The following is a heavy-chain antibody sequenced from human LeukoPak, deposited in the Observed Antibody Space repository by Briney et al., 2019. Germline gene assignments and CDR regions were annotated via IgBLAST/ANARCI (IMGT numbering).Heavy chain of an antibody. D-gene: IGHD6-19*01. J-gene: IGHJ4*02. V-gene: IGHV3-64*01. CDR1: GFTFRNYA. CDR2: ISRDGSST. CDR3: ARDGMDSGSGAWGYYFHY. Sequence: GGSLRLFCAASGFTFRNYAMHWVRQAPGKGLEYISGISRDGSSTYNANSVKGRFSISRDNSKNTLYLQMGSLRAEDMAVYFCARDGMDSGSGAWGYYFHYWGQGSLVTVAS.